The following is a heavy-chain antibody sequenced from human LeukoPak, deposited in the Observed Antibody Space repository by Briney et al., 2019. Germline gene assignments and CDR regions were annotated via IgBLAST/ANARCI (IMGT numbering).Heavy chain of an antibody. CDR3: ASRLGTTVATGFDY. J-gene: IGHJ4*02. V-gene: IGHV3-7*01. CDR2: IKQDGSEK. D-gene: IGHD4-23*01. Sequence: GGSLRLSCAASGFTFSSYWMSWVRQAPGKGLEWVANIKQDGSEKYYVDSVKGRFTISRDDAKNSLYLQMNSLRAEDTAVYYCASRLGTTVATGFDYWGQGTLVTVSS. CDR1: GFTFSSYW.